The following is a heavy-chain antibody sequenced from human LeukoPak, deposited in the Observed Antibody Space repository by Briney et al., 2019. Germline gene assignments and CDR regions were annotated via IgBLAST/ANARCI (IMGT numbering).Heavy chain of an antibody. D-gene: IGHD6-13*01. J-gene: IGHJ4*02. CDR1: GFTFSNYA. CDR2: ISDDGSRQ. CDR3: ARGETAAGAY. Sequence: PGRSLRLSCAATGFTFSNYAIHWGRRAPGKGLEWVAFISDDGSRQHYADSVKGRFTISRDNSKNTLYLQMNSLRAEDTAVYYCARGETAAGAYWGQGTLVTVSS. V-gene: IGHV3-30*14.